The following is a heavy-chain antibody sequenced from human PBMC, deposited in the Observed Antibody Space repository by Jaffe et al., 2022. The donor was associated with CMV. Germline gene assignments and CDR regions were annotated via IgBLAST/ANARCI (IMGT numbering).Heavy chain of an antibody. Sequence: QVQLVQSGAEVKKPGASVKVSCKASGYTFTSYGISWVRQAPGQGLEWMGWISAYNGNTNYAQKLQGRVTMTTDTSTSTAYMELRSLRSDDTAVYYCARDLRTSEIGEYGYYYGMDVWGQGTTVTVSS. V-gene: IGHV1-18*01. D-gene: IGHD3-10*01. J-gene: IGHJ6*02. CDR3: ARDLRTSEIGEYGYYYGMDV. CDR1: GYTFTSYG. CDR2: ISAYNGNT.